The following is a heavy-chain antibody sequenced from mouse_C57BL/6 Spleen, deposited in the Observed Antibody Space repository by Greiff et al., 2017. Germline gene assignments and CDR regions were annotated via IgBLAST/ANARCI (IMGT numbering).Heavy chain of an antibody. D-gene: IGHD3-2*02. CDR2: IYPGDGDT. J-gene: IGHJ4*01. V-gene: IGHV1-82*01. CDR1: GYAFSSSW. Sequence: QVQLQQSGPELVKPGASVKISCKASGYAFSSSWMNWVKQRPGKGLEWIGRIYPGDGDTNYNGKFKGKATLTADKSSSTAYMQLSSLTSEDSAVYFCAHSSGRVGPMDYWGQGTSVTVSS. CDR3: AHSSGRVGPMDY.